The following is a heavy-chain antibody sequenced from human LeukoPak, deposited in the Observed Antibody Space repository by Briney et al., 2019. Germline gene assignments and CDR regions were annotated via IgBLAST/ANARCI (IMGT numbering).Heavy chain of an antibody. CDR2: MYPGDSDT. D-gene: IGHD5-18*01. J-gene: IGHJ4*02. CDR3: ARLVPDTDMVLDYFGY. V-gene: IGHV5-51*01. CDR1: GYTFTNYW. Sequence: GESLKISCQGSGYTFTNYWIGWVRRMPGKGLEGMGIMYPGDSDTRYSPSFQGQVTISADKSISTTYLQWSSLKASDTAMYYCARLVPDTDMVLDYFGYWGQGTLVTVSP.